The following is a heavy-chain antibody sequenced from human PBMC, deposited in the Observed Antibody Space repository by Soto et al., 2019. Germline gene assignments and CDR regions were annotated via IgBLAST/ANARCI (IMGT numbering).Heavy chain of an antibody. CDR1: GYTFTGYY. CDR3: ARGRCSSTSCYYPYYFDY. CDR2: INPNSGGT. J-gene: IGHJ4*02. Sequence: ASVKVSCKASGYTFTGYYMHWVRQAPGQGLEWMGWINPNSGGTNYAQKFQGWVTMTRDTSISTGYMELSRLRSDDTVVYYCARGRCSSTSCYYPYYFDYWGQGTLVTVSS. V-gene: IGHV1-2*04. D-gene: IGHD2-2*01.